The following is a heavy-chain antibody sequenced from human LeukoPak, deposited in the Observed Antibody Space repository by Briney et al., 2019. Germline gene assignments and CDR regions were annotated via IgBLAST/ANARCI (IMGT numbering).Heavy chain of an antibody. CDR3: ARKLRGSRIVVITTPWFDP. D-gene: IGHD3-22*01. J-gene: IGHJ5*02. CDR1: GGSISSGDYY. CDR2: IYYSGST. Sequence: SETLSLTCTVSGGSISSGDYYWSWIRQPPGKGLEWIGYIYYSGSTYYNPSLKSRDTISVDTSKNQFSLKLSSLTAADTAVYYCARKLRGSRIVVITTPWFDPWGQGTLVTVSS. V-gene: IGHV4-30-4*08.